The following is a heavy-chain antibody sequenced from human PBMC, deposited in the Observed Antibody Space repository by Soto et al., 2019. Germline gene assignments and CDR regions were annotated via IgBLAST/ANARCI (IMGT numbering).Heavy chain of an antibody. CDR1: GYTFTGYY. V-gene: IGHV1-2*02. CDR2: INPNSGGT. D-gene: IGHD6-6*01. Sequence: QVQLVQSGAEVKKPGASVKVSCKASGYTFTGYYMHWVRQAPGQGLEWMGWINPNSGGTNYAQQFQGRVTMTRDTSISAAYMELSRLTSDDTAVYYCAKDSGWLQGSSSVFDYWGQGTLVTVSS. CDR3: AKDSGWLQGSSSVFDY. J-gene: IGHJ4*02.